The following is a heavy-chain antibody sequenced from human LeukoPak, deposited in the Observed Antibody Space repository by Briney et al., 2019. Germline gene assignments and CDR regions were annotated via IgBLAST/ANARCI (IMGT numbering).Heavy chain of an antibody. D-gene: IGHD1/OR15-1a*01. Sequence: GGSLRLSCAASGFTFSSYAMSWVRQAPGKGLEWVSGASASSGRTHYADSVKGRFTISRDNSKNTLFLQMNSLRAEDTAVYYCARDMNMGYWGQGTLVTVSS. CDR1: GFTFSSYA. CDR2: ASASSGRT. CDR3: ARDMNMGY. V-gene: IGHV3-23*01. J-gene: IGHJ4*02.